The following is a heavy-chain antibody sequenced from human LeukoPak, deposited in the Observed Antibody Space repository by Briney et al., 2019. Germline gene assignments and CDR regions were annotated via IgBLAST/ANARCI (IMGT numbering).Heavy chain of an antibody. Sequence: GGSLRLSCAASGFTFSSYNMNWVRQAPGKGLEWVSAISGSGGSTYYADSVKGRFTISRDNSKNTLYLQMNSLRAEDTAVYYCAKEVGGFGVVNPFDYWGQGTLVTVSS. J-gene: IGHJ4*02. CDR1: GFTFSSYN. D-gene: IGHD3-3*01. CDR3: AKEVGGFGVVNPFDY. V-gene: IGHV3-23*01. CDR2: ISGSGGST.